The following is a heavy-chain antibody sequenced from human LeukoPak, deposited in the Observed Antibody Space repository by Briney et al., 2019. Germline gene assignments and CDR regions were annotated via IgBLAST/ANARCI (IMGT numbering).Heavy chain of an antibody. CDR2: LYDDGST. CDR1: GFTVSSNY. Sequence: GGSLRLSCAASGFTVSSNYMSWVRQAPGKGLEWVSVLYDDGSTYYADSVKGRFTISRDNSKDTLYLQMNSLRAEDTAVYYCARGDRGYFDYWGQGALVTVSS. V-gene: IGHV3-53*01. D-gene: IGHD1-26*01. CDR3: ARGDRGYFDY. J-gene: IGHJ4*02.